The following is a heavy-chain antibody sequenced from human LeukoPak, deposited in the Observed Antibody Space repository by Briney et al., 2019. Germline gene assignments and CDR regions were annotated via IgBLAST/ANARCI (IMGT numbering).Heavy chain of an antibody. CDR1: GFTFSSYA. CDR3: AKTTTAFFDY. V-gene: IGHV3-30-3*01. CDR2: IPYDGSNK. J-gene: IGHJ4*02. D-gene: IGHD4-17*01. Sequence: PGRSLRLSCAASGFTFSSYAMHWVRQAPGKGLEWVAVIPYDGSNKYYADSVKGRFTISRDNSKNTLYLQMNSLRAEDTAVYYCAKTTTAFFDYWGQGTLVTVSS.